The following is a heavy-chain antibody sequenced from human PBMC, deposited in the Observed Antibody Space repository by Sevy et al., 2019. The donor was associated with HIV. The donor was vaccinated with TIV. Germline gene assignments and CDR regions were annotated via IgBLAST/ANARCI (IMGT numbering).Heavy chain of an antibody. J-gene: IGHJ4*02. Sequence: GGSLRLSCAASGFTFSSYGMHWVRQAPGKGLEWVAVISYDGSNKYYADSVKGRFTISRDNSKNTLYLQMNSLRAEDTAVYYCAKGPLDIVVVPDAIFRWGQGTLVTVSS. CDR1: GFTFSSYG. CDR2: ISYDGSNK. CDR3: AKGPLDIVVVPDAIFR. D-gene: IGHD2-2*01. V-gene: IGHV3-30*18.